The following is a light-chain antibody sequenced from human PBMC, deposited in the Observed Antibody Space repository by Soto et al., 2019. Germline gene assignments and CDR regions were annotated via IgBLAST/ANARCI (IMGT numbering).Light chain of an antibody. CDR2: KAS. Sequence: DIQMTQSPSTLSGSVGDRVTITCRASQTISSWLAWYQQKPGKAPKLLIYKASTLKSGVPSRFSGGGSGTDFTLTISRLEPEDFAVYYCQQYGNSLWTFGQGTKVDIK. CDR3: QQYGNSLWT. CDR1: QTISSW. V-gene: IGKV1-5*03. J-gene: IGKJ1*01.